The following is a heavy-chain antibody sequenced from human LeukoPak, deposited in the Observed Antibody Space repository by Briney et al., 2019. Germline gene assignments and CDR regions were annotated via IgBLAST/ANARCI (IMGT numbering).Heavy chain of an antibody. V-gene: IGHV3-30*03. J-gene: IGHJ6*02. CDR3: ARGQQLVKGVNYYYYGMDV. CDR1: GFTFSSYG. CDR2: ISYDGSNK. Sequence: PGRSLRLSCAASGFTFSSYGMHWVRQAPGKGLEWVAVISYDGSNKYYADSVKGRFTISRDNAKNSLYLQMNSLRAEDTAVYYCARGQQLVKGVNYYYYGMDVWGQGTTVTVSS. D-gene: IGHD6-13*01.